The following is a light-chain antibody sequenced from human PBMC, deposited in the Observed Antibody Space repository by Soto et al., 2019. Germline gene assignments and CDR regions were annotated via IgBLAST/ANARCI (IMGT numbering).Light chain of an antibody. CDR3: AAWDDSLNGAV. Sequence: QLVLTQPPSVSEAPRQRVTISCSGSSSNIGNNAVNWYQQLPGKAPKLLIYYDDLLPSGVSDRFSGSKSGTSASLAISGLQSEDEADYYCAAWDDSLNGAVFGGGTKVTVL. CDR1: SSNIGNNA. V-gene: IGLV1-36*01. CDR2: YDD. J-gene: IGLJ2*01.